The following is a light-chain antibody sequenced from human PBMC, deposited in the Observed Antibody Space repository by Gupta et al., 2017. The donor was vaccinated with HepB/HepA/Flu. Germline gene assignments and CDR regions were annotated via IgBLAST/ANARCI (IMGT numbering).Light chain of an antibody. Sequence: ETVLTQFPGTLSLSPGERATPSCRARQSVNRISLAWYQQKPGQAPRLLVYGASNRATGIPDRFSGSGSGTDFNLTISRLEPEDFAVYYCQQYGSSHPISFGQGTRLEIK. CDR1: QSVNRIS. CDR2: GAS. J-gene: IGKJ5*01. V-gene: IGKV3-20*01. CDR3: QQYGSSHPIS.